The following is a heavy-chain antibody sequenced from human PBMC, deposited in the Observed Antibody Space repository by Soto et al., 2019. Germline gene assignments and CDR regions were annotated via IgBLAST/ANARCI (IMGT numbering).Heavy chain of an antibody. V-gene: IGHV3-23*01. J-gene: IGHJ4*02. D-gene: IGHD3-16*01. CDR2: ISGSGGSK. CDR3: AKGSLRLGN. Sequence: LSXSCAASVVTVVSYAMSWVSQSRGKGLEWVAAISGSGGSKYYADSFKGRFTISRYNSKNTLYLQMNSLRAEDTAVYYSAKGSLRLGNWGQGTLVTVSS. CDR1: VVTVVSYA.